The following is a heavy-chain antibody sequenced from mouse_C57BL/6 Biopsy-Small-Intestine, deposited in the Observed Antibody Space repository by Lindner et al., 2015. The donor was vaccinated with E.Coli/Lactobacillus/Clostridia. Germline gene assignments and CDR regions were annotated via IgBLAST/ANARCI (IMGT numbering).Heavy chain of an antibody. Sequence: VQLQESGAELVKPGASVKISCKASGYAFSRTWMNWVKQRPGKDLEWIGRIDPGDGDIYYNGVFKGKATLTADKSSNTAYLQLSSLTSEDSAVYFCARGGAFSNFRYFDVWGAGTTVTVSS. CDR1: GYAFSRTW. D-gene: IGHD2-5*01. J-gene: IGHJ1*01. V-gene: IGHV1-82*01. CDR2: IDPGDGDI. CDR3: ARGGAFSNFRYFDV.